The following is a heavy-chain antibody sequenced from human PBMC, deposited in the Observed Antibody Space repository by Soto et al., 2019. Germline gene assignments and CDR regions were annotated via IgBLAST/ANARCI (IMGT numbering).Heavy chain of an antibody. CDR2: INSDGSST. D-gene: IGHD1-20*01. J-gene: IGHJ4*02. CDR1: GFTFSSYW. V-gene: IGHV3-74*01. Sequence: GGSLRLSCAASGFTFSSYWMHWVRQAPGKGLVWVSRINSDGSSTSYADSVKGRFNISRDNAKNTLYLQMNSLRAEDTAVYYCARGSNNWNDGCGHYWGQGTLVTVSS. CDR3: ARGSNNWNDGCGHY.